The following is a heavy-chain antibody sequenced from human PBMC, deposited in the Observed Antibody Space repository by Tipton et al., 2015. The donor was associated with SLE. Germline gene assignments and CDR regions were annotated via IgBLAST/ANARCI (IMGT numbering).Heavy chain of an antibody. CDR1: GGSFSGYY. CDR2: INHRGST. D-gene: IGHD1-26*01. CDR3: ARQGVDSGRYDDY. V-gene: IGHV4-34*01. Sequence: TLSLTCAVYGGSFSGYYWSWIRQPPGKGLEWIGEINHRGSTNYNPSLKSRVTISVDTSKNQFSLKLSSVTAADTAVYYCARQGVDSGRYDDYWGQGTLVTVSS. J-gene: IGHJ4*02.